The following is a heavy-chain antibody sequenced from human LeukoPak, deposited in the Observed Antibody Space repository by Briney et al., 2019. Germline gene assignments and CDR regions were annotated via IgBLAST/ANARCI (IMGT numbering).Heavy chain of an antibody. D-gene: IGHD3-3*01. CDR3: ARDRRYDFWSGYLDY. CDR2: ISSSSSTI. J-gene: IGHJ4*02. Sequence: GGSLRLSSAASGFTFSSYSMNWVRQAPGKGLEWVSYISSSSSTIYYADSVKGRFTISKDNAKNSLYLQMNSLRAEDTAVYYCARDRRYDFWSGYLDYWGQGTLVTVSS. CDR1: GFTFSSYS. V-gene: IGHV3-48*01.